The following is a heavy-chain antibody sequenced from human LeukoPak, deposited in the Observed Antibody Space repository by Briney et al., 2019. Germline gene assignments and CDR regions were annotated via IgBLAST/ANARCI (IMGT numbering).Heavy chain of an antibody. CDR1: GGSISSYY. J-gene: IGHJ4*02. Sequence: SETLSLTCTVSGGSISSYYWSWIRQPAGKGLEWIGRIYTSGSTNYNPSLKSRVTISVDTSKNQFSLKLSSVTAADTAVYYCARGEHAFNTAMDRTPFDYWGQGTLVTVSS. D-gene: IGHD5-18*01. CDR3: ARGEHAFNTAMDRTPFDY. CDR2: IYTSGST. V-gene: IGHV4-4*07.